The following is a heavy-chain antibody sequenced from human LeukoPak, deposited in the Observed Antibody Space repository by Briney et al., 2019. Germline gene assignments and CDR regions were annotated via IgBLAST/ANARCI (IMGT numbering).Heavy chain of an antibody. CDR3: ARGPFYYYDSSGHDY. J-gene: IGHJ4*02. CDR1: GFTVSNTC. CDR2: INHSGST. Sequence: LRLSCAASGFTVSNTCMSWIRQPPGKGLEWIGEINHSGSTNYNPSLKSRVTISVDTSKNQFSLKLSSVTAADTAVYYCARGPFYYYDSSGHDYWGQGTLVTVSS. D-gene: IGHD3-22*01. V-gene: IGHV4-34*01.